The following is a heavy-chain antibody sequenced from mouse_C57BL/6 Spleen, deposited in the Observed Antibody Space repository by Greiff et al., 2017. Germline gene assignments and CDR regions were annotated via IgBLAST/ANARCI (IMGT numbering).Heavy chain of an antibody. Sequence: EVQGVESGGGLVKPGGSLKLSCAASGFTFSSYAMSWVRQTPEKRLEWVETISDGGSYTYYPDNVKGVVTISRDNAKNTLYLQMSHLKSEDTAVYYCARDTGGWDRTWYFEGWGTGTTVTVSS. CDR2: ISDGGSYT. CDR3: ARDTGGWDRTWYFEG. CDR1: GFTFSSYA. V-gene: IGHV5-4*01. D-gene: IGHD4-1*01. J-gene: IGHJ1*03.